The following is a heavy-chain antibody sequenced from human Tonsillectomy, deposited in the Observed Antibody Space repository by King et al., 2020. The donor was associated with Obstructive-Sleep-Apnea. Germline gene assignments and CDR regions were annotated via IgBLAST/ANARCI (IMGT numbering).Heavy chain of an antibody. V-gene: IGHV4-4*07. CDR3: ARRSRHDAFDV. CDR2: IYASGGA. J-gene: IGHJ3*01. Sequence: QLQESGPGLVKPSETLSLTCTVSGGSISNYYWNWIRQPAGKGLEWIGRIYASGGANYNPSLKSRVTMSLDTSKNQFSLKLSSVTAADTPVFYCARRSRHDAFDVWGQGTMVTVSS. CDR1: GGSISNYY.